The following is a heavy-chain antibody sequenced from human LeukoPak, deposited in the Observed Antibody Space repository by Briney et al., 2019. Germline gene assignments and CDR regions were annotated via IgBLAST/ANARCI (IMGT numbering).Heavy chain of an antibody. Sequence: GGSLRLSCAASCLTFNHYAMSLVRQAPGKGLEWLAVIWYDGSNKYYADSVKGRFTISRDNSKNTLYLQMDSLRDEDTAVYYCARGVTTADYWGQGTLVTVSS. CDR3: ARGVTTADY. J-gene: IGHJ4*02. V-gene: IGHV3-33*01. D-gene: IGHD4-11*01. CDR1: CLTFNHYA. CDR2: IWYDGSNK.